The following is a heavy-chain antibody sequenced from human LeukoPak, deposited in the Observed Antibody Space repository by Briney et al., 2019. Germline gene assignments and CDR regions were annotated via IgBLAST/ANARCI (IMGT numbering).Heavy chain of an antibody. D-gene: IGHD3-10*01. Sequence: PSETLSLTCAVYGGSFSGYYWSWIRQPPGKGLEWIGSIYYSGSTYYNPSLKSRVTISVDTSKNQFSLKLSSVTAADTAVYYCAMTSMVRGVITAWGQGTLVTVSS. CDR3: AMTSMVRGVITA. V-gene: IGHV4-34*01. CDR2: IYYSGST. CDR1: GGSFSGYY. J-gene: IGHJ5*02.